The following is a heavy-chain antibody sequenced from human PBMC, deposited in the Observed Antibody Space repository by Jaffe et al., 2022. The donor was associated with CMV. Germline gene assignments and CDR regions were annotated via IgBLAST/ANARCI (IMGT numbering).Heavy chain of an antibody. J-gene: IGHJ3*02. D-gene: IGHD1-1*01. CDR1: GGTFSSYA. CDR3: AREGTGPTYPDDAFDI. V-gene: IGHV1-69*09. CDR2: IIPILGIA. Sequence: QVQLVQSGAEVKKPGSSVKVSCKASGGTFSSYAISWVRQAPGQGLEWMGRIIPILGIANYAQKFQGRVTITADKSTSTAYMELSSLRSEDTAVYYCAREGTGPTYPDDAFDIWGQGTMVTVSS.